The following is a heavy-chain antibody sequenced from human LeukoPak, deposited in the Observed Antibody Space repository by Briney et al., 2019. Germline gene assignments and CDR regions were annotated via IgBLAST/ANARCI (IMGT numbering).Heavy chain of an antibody. CDR1: GFIFSDYY. CDR2: ISGSGGST. Sequence: GGSLRLSCAASGFIFSDYYMSWIRQAPGKGLEWVSAISGSGGSTYYADSVKGRFTISRDNSKNTLYLQMNSLRAEDTAVYYCAKRYYDFWSGYYPFDYWGQGTLVTVSS. V-gene: IGHV3-23*01. CDR3: AKRYYDFWSGYYPFDY. J-gene: IGHJ4*02. D-gene: IGHD3-3*01.